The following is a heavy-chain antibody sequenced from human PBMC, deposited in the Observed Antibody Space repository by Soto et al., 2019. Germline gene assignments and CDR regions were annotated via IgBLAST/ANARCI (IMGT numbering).Heavy chain of an antibody. D-gene: IGHD6-6*01. CDR1: GFTFTSHA. CDR3: AKVVFSYYFDY. CDR2: ISGGGGSA. V-gene: IGHV3-23*01. J-gene: IGHJ4*02. Sequence: EVQLLQSGGGLVQPGGSLRLSCTASGFTFTSHAINWVRQAPGKGLEWVSAISGGGGSAYYADSVRGRFTISRDNSKITVYLQVTYLAADDTAVYYCAKVVFSYYFDYWGKGALVLVSS.